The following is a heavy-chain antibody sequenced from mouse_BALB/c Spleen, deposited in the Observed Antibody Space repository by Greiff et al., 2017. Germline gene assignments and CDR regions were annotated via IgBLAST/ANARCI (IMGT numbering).Heavy chain of an antibody. D-gene: IGHD2-3*01. Sequence: DVKLVESGGGLVQPGGSRKLSCAASGFTFSSFGMHWVRQAPEKGLEWVAYISSGSSTIYYADTVKGRFTISRDNPKNTLFLQMTSLRSEDTAMYYCARAMIRTGAMDYWGQGTSVTVSS. V-gene: IGHV5-17*02. CDR2: ISSGSSTI. CDR3: ARAMIRTGAMDY. J-gene: IGHJ4*01. CDR1: GFTFSSFG.